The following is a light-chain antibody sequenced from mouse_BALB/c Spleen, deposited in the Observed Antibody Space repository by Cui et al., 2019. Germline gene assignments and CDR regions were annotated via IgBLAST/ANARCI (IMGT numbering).Light chain of an antibody. CDR3: QQGQSYPLT. CDR1: QNINVW. J-gene: IGKJ1*01. Sequence: DIKMNQSPSSLSASLGDTITITCHASQNINVWLSWYQQKPGNIPKLLIYKASNLHTGVPSRFSGSGSGTGFTLTISSLQPEDIATYYCQQGQSYPLTFGGGTKLEIK. CDR2: KAS. V-gene: IGKV10-94*01.